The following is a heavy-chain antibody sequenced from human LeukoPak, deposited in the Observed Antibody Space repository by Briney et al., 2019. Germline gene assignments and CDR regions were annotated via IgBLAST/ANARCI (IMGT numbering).Heavy chain of an antibody. D-gene: IGHD2-15*01. CDR1: GGSISSYY. J-gene: IGHJ4*02. CDR3: ARGAADISGYYSDY. V-gene: IGHV4-59*01. CDR2: IYYSGST. Sequence: SETLSLTCTVSGGSISSYYWSWIRQPPGKGLEWIGYIYYSGSTNYNPSLKSRVTISVDTSKNQFSLKLSSVTAADTAVYYCARGAADISGYYSDYWGQGTLVTVSS.